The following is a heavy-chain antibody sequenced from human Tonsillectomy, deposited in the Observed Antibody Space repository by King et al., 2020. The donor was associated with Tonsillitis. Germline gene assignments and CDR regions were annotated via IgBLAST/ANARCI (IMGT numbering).Heavy chain of an antibody. D-gene: IGHD6-13*01. J-gene: IGHJ5*02. V-gene: IGHV1-8*01. CDR2: MNPNSGNT. CDR3: VRGYIAAAGGFDP. CDR1: AYTFSSYD. Sequence: QLVQSGAEVKKPGASVKVSCKASAYTFSSYDINWVRQATGQGLEWMGWMNPNSGNTGCAQKFQGRVTMTRNTSISTAYMELSSLRSEDTAVYYGVRGYIAAAGGFDPWGQGTLVTVSS.